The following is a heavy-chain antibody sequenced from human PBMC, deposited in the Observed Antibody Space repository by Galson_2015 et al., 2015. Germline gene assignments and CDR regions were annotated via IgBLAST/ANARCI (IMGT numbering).Heavy chain of an antibody. D-gene: IGHD2-21*02. J-gene: IGHJ4*02. Sequence: SLRLSCAASGFTFSSYAMSWVRQAPGKGLEWVSAISGGSTYYADSVKGRFTISRNNSKNTLYLQMNSLRAEDTAVYYCAKAATNIVVVTAIIGYFDYWGQGTLVTVSS. CDR1: GFTFSSYA. CDR3: AKAATNIVVVTAIIGYFDY. CDR2: ISGGST. V-gene: IGHV3-23*01.